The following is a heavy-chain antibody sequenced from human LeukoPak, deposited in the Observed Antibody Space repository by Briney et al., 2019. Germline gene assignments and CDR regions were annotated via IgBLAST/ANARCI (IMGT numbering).Heavy chain of an antibody. CDR1: GGTFSSYT. D-gene: IGHD1-14*01. CDR2: IIPILGIA. Sequence: SVKVSCKASGGTFSSYTISWVRQAPGQGLEWMGRIIPILGIANYAQKFQGRVTITADKSTSTAYMELSSLRSEDTAVYYCARALGPDNGAFDIWGQGTMVTVSS. CDR3: ARALGPDNGAFDI. V-gene: IGHV1-69*02. J-gene: IGHJ3*02.